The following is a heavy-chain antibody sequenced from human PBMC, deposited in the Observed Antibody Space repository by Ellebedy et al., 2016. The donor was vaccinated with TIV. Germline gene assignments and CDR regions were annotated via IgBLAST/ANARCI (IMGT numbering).Heavy chain of an antibody. Sequence: PGGSLRLSCAASGFTFSSYYMQWVRQVPGKGLEWVSRIDADGSSTTYADSVTGRFASSRDNARSSLYLQMNSLSAEDTAVYYCGRGQTTFEYWGQGTLVTVSS. J-gene: IGHJ4*02. CDR1: GFTFSSYY. CDR3: GRGQTTFEY. CDR2: IDADGSST. D-gene: IGHD4-11*01. V-gene: IGHV3-74*01.